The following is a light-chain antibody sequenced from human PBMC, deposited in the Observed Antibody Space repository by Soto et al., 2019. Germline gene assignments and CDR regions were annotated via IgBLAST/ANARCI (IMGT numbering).Light chain of an antibody. Sequence: EIVLTQSPATLSLSPGERATLSCRASQSVSSYLAWYQQKPGQAPRLLIYDASNRATGIPARFSGSVSGTDFTLTISSLEPEDVAVYYCQQRSNWATFGQGTKREIK. J-gene: IGKJ2*01. V-gene: IGKV3-11*01. CDR1: QSVSSY. CDR3: QQRSNWAT. CDR2: DAS.